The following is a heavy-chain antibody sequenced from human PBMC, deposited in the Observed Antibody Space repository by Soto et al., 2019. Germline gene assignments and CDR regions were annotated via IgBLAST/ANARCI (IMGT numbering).Heavy chain of an antibody. D-gene: IGHD4-17*01. CDR1: GGTFSSYA. Sequence: SVKVSCEASGGTFSSYAISWVRQAPVQGLEWMGGIIPIFGTANYAQKFQGRVTITADESTSTAYMELSSLRSDDTAVYYCARGRDYGDSHDWFDPWGQGTLVTVSS. J-gene: IGHJ5*02. CDR2: IIPIFGTA. CDR3: ARGRDYGDSHDWFDP. V-gene: IGHV1-69*01.